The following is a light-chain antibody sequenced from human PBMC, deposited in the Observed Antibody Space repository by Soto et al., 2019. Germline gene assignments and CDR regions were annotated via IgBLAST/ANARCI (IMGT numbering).Light chain of an antibody. CDR3: QQYGSSPPRT. CDR2: GAS. CDR1: QSVSSSY. V-gene: IGKV3-20*01. J-gene: IGKJ1*01. Sequence: IVLTNSPGTLSLSPGERATLSCRAIQSVSSSYLAWYQQKPGQAPRLLIYGASSRATGIPDRSSGSGSGTDFTLTISRLEPEDFAVYYCQQYGSSPPRTFGQGTKVDIK.